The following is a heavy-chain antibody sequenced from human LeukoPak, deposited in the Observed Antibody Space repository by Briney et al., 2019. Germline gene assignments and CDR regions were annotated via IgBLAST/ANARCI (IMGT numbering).Heavy chain of an antibody. CDR2: ISGSGGST. Sequence: GGSLRLSCAASGFTFSSYAMSWVRQAPGKGLEWVSAISGSGGSTYYADSVKGRFTISRDNSKNTLYLQMNSLRAEDTAVYYCARAYQAYSYSSSWYFYYYYGMDVWGQGTTVTVSS. D-gene: IGHD6-13*01. CDR1: GFTFSSYA. J-gene: IGHJ6*02. CDR3: ARAYQAYSYSSSWYFYYYYGMDV. V-gene: IGHV3-23*01.